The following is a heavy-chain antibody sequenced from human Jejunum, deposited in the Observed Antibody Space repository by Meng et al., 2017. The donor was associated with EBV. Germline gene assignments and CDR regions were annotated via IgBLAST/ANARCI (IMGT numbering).Heavy chain of an antibody. J-gene: IGHJ4*02. Sequence: VRLHAGGPELVKPWGTRSLTCAGAGGYVSSGSYYWSWVRQPPGKGLEWIGFVSDYGSTRYNSSLKSRITISADTSKNQFSLKLTSVTPADTAIYYCARDFSSGYFAYWGQGTLVTVSS. CDR1: GGYVSSGSYY. CDR3: ARDFSSGYFAY. V-gene: IGHV4-61*01. D-gene: IGHD3-22*01. CDR2: VSDYGST.